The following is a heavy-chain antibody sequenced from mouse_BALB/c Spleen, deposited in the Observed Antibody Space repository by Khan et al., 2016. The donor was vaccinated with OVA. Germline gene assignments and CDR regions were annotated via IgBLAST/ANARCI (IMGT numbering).Heavy chain of an antibody. Sequence: EVQLQESGGDLVKPGGSLKLSCAASGFTFSTYGMSWVRQAPDKRLEWVATVSTGGSYTYYPDSVKGRFTISRDNAKNTLYLQMSGLRSEDTAMFYCTRLAYYYESGGFTYWGQGTLVTVSA. V-gene: IGHV5-6*01. CDR2: VSTGGSYT. J-gene: IGHJ3*01. D-gene: IGHD1-1*01. CDR1: GFTFSTYG. CDR3: TRLAYYYESGGFTY.